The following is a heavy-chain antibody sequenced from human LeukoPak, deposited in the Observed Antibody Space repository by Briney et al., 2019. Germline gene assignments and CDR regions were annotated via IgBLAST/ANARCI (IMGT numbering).Heavy chain of an antibody. CDR2: IYHSGST. J-gene: IGHJ4*02. D-gene: IGHD5-24*01. CDR3: ASSRWLQNYFDY. V-gene: IGHV4-30-2*01. Sequence: PSETLSLTCTVSGGSISSGGYYWSWIRQPPGKGLEWIGYIYHSGSTYYNPSLKSRVTISVDRSKNQFSLKLSSVTAADTAVYYCASSRWLQNYFDYWGQGTLVTVSS. CDR1: GGSISSGGYY.